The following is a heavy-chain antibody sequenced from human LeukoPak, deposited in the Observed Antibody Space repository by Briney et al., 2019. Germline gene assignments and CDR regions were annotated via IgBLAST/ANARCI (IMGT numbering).Heavy chain of an antibody. D-gene: IGHD4-17*01. Sequence: PSQTLSLTCTVSGGSISSGGYYWSWIRQHPGKGLEWIGYIYYSGSTYYNPSLKSRVTISVDTSKNQFSLKLSSVTTADTAVYYCARDATVPPAGFDYWGQGTLVTVSS. V-gene: IGHV4-31*03. CDR3: ARDATVPPAGFDY. CDR1: GGSISSGGYY. J-gene: IGHJ4*02. CDR2: IYYSGST.